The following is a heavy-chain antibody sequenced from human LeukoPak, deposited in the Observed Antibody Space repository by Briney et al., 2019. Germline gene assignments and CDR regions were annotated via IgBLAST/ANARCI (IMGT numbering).Heavy chain of an antibody. Sequence: ASVKVSCKASGYTFTGYYLHWVRKAPGQGLEWMGWINSKSGATNYAQKFQGRVTMTRDTSISTAYIELSRLTFDDTAVYYCARHITGTTWDFDYWGQGTLVTVSS. CDR1: GYTFTGYY. J-gene: IGHJ4*02. CDR2: INSKSGAT. CDR3: ARHITGTTWDFDY. V-gene: IGHV1-2*02. D-gene: IGHD1-20*01.